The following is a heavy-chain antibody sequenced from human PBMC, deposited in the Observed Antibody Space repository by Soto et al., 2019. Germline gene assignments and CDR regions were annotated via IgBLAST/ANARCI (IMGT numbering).Heavy chain of an antibody. CDR1: GFTFSSYA. D-gene: IGHD3-3*01. J-gene: IGHJ5*02. CDR3: AKLRFLWTYNWFDP. V-gene: IGHV3-23*01. CDR2: ISGSGGST. Sequence: EVQLLESGGGLVQPGGSLRLSCAASGFTFSSYAMSWVRQAPGKGLEWVSAISGSGGSTYYADSVKGRFTISRDNSKNTLYLQMNRLRAEDTAVYYWAKLRFLWTYNWFDPWGQGTLVTVSS.